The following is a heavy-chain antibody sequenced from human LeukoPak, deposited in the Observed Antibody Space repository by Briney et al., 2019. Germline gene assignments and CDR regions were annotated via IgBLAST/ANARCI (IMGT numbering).Heavy chain of an antibody. CDR3: AKGESGYSGHTIFSY. J-gene: IGHJ4*02. Sequence: TGGSLRLSCAASGFTFSSYAMSWVRQAPGKGLEWVSAISGSGGSTYYADSVKGRFTISRDNSKNTLSLQMNSLRVEDTAVYYRAKGESGYSGHTIFSYWGQGTLVTVSS. CDR2: ISGSGGST. V-gene: IGHV3-23*01. CDR1: GFTFSSYA. D-gene: IGHD5-12*01.